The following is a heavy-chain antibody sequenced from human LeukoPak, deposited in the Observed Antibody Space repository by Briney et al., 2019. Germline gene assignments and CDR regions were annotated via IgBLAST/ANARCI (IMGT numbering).Heavy chain of an antibody. CDR1: GGSFSGYY. Sequence: PSETLSLTCAVYGGSFSGYYWTRILQTPEKGLEWIGEMNPSGSTNYNPSLKSRVTISVDTSKNQFSLELSSVTAADTAVYYCARGRQDVTMVVVVMTAVSYYLDVWGKGTTVTVS. J-gene: IGHJ6*03. CDR3: ARGRQDVTMVVVVMTAVSYYLDV. D-gene: IGHD3-22*01. V-gene: IGHV4-34*01. CDR2: MNPSGST.